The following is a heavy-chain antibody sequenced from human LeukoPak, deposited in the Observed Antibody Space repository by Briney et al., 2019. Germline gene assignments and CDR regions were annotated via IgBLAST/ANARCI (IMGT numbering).Heavy chain of an antibody. V-gene: IGHV4-31*03. Sequence: SETLSLTCTVSGGSISSGGYYWSWIRQHPGKGLEWIGYIYYSGSTYYNPSLKSRVTISVDTSMNQFSLKLSSVTAADTAVYYCARGEYGDGAFFDYWGQGTLVTVSS. CDR2: IYYSGST. CDR3: ARGEYGDGAFFDY. J-gene: IGHJ4*02. D-gene: IGHD4-17*01. CDR1: GGSISSGGYY.